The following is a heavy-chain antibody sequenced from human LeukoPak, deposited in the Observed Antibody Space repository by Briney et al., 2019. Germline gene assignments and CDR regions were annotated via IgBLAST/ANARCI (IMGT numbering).Heavy chain of an antibody. Sequence: GGSLRLSCAASGFTFSSYAMSWVRQAPGRGLEWVSAISGGGGSTYYADSVKGRFTISGDNSKNTLYLQMNSLRAEDTAVYYCAKADCGGDCYGIDYWGQGTLVTVSS. V-gene: IGHV3-23*01. D-gene: IGHD2-21*02. CDR2: ISGGGGST. CDR3: AKADCGGDCYGIDY. CDR1: GFTFSSYA. J-gene: IGHJ4*02.